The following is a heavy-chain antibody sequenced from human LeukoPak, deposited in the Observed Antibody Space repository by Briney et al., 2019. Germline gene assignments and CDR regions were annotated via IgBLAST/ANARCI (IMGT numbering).Heavy chain of an antibody. Sequence: GGSLRLSCAASGFTFSSYGMHWVRQAPGKGLEWVAVISYDGSNKYYADSVKGRFTISRDNSKNTLYLQMNSLGAEDTAVYYCAKDKVGVIPLFDYWGHGTLVTVSS. CDR1: GFTFSSYG. V-gene: IGHV3-30*18. CDR2: ISYDGSNK. D-gene: IGHD3-10*01. CDR3: AKDKVGVIPLFDY. J-gene: IGHJ4*01.